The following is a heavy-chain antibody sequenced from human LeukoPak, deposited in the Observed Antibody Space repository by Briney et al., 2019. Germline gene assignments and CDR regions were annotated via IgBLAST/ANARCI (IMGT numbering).Heavy chain of an antibody. V-gene: IGHV4-39*01. J-gene: IGHJ4*02. CDR2: IYYSGST. Sequence: SETLSLTCTVSGGSISSSSYYWGWIRQPPGKGLEWIGSIYYSGSTYYNPSLKSRVTISVDTSKNQFSLKLSSVTATDTAVYYCAGYQVGATPFDYWGQGTLVTVSS. CDR1: GGSISSSSYY. CDR3: AGYQVGATPFDY. D-gene: IGHD1-26*01.